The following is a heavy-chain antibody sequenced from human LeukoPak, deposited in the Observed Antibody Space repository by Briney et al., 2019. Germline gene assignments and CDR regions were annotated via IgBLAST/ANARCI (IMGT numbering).Heavy chain of an antibody. V-gene: IGHV1-2*02. Sequence: ASVKVSCKASGYTFTGYYMHWVRQAPGQGLEWMGWINPNSDGTNYAQKFQGRVTMTRDTSISTAYMELSRLRSDDTAVYYCARAQRSSWYGFDYWGRGTLVTVSS. CDR1: GYTFTGYY. CDR2: INPNSDGT. J-gene: IGHJ4*02. D-gene: IGHD6-13*01. CDR3: ARAQRSSWYGFDY.